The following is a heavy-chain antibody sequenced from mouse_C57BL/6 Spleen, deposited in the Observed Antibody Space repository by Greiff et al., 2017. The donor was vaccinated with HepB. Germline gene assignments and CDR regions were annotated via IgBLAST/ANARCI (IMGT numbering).Heavy chain of an antibody. CDR2: IDPETGGT. CDR1: GYTFTDYE. J-gene: IGHJ4*01. CDR3: TRSSGTHYYAMDY. V-gene: IGHV1-15*01. D-gene: IGHD4-1*01. Sequence: VQLQESGAELVRPGASVTLSCKASGYTFTDYEMHWVKQTPVHGLEWIGAIDPETGGTAYNQKFKGKAILTADKSSSTAYMELRSLTSEDSAVYYCTRSSGTHYYAMDYWGQGTSVTVSS.